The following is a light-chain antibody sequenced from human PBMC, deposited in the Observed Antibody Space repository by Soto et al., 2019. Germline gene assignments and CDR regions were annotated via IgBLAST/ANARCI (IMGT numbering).Light chain of an antibody. CDR2: GAS. J-gene: IGKJ2*01. Sequence: EIVMTQSPATLSLSPEERAALSCRASQSINSELAWYQQKPGQPPRLLIYGASTRATGVPARFTGSESGSEFTLTISGLQSEDFAVYYCQQGHNWPLTVGQGTRLEI. CDR3: QQGHNWPLT. CDR1: QSINSE. V-gene: IGKV3-15*01.